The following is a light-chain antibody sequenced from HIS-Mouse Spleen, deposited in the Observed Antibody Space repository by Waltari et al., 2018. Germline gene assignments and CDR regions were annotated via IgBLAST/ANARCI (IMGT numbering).Light chain of an antibody. Sequence: QSALTQPPSASGSPGQSVTISCTGTSSAGGGYNYVSWYQQHPGKAPKLMIYEVSKRPSGVPDRFSGSKSGNTASLTVSGLQAEDEADYYCSSYAGSNNFWVFGGGTKLTVL. V-gene: IGLV2-8*01. CDR3: SSYAGSNNFWV. J-gene: IGLJ3*02. CDR1: SSAGGGYNY. CDR2: EVS.